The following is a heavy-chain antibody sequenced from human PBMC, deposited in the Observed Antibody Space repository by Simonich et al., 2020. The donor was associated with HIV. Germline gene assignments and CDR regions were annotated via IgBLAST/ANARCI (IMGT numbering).Heavy chain of an antibody. CDR2: INHSGNT. D-gene: IGHD2-8*01. CDR3: ARETKGGTSPLAFDAFDI. J-gene: IGHJ3*02. Sequence: QVQLQQWGAGLLKPSETLSLTCAVYGGSFSGYYWSWIRQPPGKGLEWVGEINHSGNTKYNPSLKSRVTITVDTSKNQFSPKLNPVTAADPAVYYCARETKGGTSPLAFDAFDIWGQGTMVTVSS. CDR1: GGSFSGYY. V-gene: IGHV4-34*01.